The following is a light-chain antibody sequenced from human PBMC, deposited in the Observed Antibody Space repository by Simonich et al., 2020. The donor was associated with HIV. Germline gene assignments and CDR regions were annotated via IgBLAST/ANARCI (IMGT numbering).Light chain of an antibody. CDR3: QQRSNWLT. V-gene: IGKV3-15*01. J-gene: IGKJ4*01. CDR1: QSVSSN. Sequence: VLTQSPATLSLSPGERATLSCRASQSVSSNLAWYQQKPGQAPRLLIYGASTRATGIPARFSGSGSGTEFTLTISSMQSEDFAVYYCQQRSNWLTFGGGTKVEIK. CDR2: GAS.